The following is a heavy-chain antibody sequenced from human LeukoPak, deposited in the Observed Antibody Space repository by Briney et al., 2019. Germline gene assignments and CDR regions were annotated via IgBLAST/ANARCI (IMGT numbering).Heavy chain of an antibody. CDR2: ISGSGGST. CDR3: AKGHYYGSGSYWV. CDR1: GFTFSSYA. V-gene: IGHV3-23*01. D-gene: IGHD3-10*01. J-gene: IGHJ4*02. Sequence: GGSLRLSCAASGFTFSSYAMTWVRQAPGKGLEWVSAISGSGGSTYYADSVKGRFTISRDNSKNTLYLRMNSLRAEDTAVYYCAKGHYYGSGSYWVWGQGTLVTVSS.